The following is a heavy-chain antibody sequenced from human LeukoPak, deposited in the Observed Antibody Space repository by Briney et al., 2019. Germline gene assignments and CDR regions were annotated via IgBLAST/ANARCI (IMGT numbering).Heavy chain of an antibody. CDR3: TKDRGRSGSSDDY. J-gene: IGHJ4*02. V-gene: IGHV4-39*07. D-gene: IGHD1-26*01. Sequence: SETLSLTCTVSGVSISSNSYYWGWIRQPPGKGLEWIGTMYYSGTTYYNPSLKSRVTMSIDTSNNRFSLKLSSVTAADTAIYYCTKDRGRSGSSDDYWGQGTLVTVSS. CDR2: MYYSGTT. CDR1: GVSISSNSYY.